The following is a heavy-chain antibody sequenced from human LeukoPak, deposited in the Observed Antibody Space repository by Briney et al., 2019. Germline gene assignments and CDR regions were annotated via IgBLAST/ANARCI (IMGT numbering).Heavy chain of an antibody. V-gene: IGHV1-2*02. Sequence: GASVKVSCKASGYTFTGYYMHWVRQAPGQGLEWTGWINPNSGGTNYAQKFQGRVTMTRDTSISTAYMELSRLRSDDTAVYYCARDSDSSGYYYVLDYWGQGTLVTVSS. CDR1: GYTFTGYY. CDR2: INPNSGGT. CDR3: ARDSDSSGYYYVLDY. D-gene: IGHD3-22*01. J-gene: IGHJ4*02.